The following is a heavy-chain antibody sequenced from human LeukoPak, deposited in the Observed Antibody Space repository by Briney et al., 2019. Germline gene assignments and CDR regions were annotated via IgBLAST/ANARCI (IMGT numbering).Heavy chain of an antibody. D-gene: IGHD3/OR15-3a*01. Sequence: PGGSLRLSCAASGFSFSSDGMSWVRQAPGKGLEWVSGIIGGAGSTYYADSVKGRFTISRDNSKNTLYLQMNSLRAEDTAVYHWTPRRNDQLDFWGQGTLVTVSS. CDR3: TPRRNDQLDF. CDR1: GFSFSSDG. V-gene: IGHV3-23*01. CDR2: IIGGAGST. J-gene: IGHJ4*01.